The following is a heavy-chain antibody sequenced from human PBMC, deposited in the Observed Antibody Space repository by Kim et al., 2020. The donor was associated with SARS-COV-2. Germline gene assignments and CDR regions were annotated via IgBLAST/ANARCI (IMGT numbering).Heavy chain of an antibody. J-gene: IGHJ6*02. CDR1: GFTFSNAW. V-gene: IGHV3-15*01. CDR3: TTMFDGSSSTYYYYYYGMDV. Sequence: GGSLRLSCAASGFTFSNAWMSWVRQAPGKGLEWVGRIKSKTDGGTTDYAAPVKGRFTISRDDSKNTLYLQMNSLKTEDTAVYYCTTMFDGSSSTYYYYYYGMDVWGQGTTATVSS. CDR2: IKSKTDGGTT. D-gene: IGHD6-6*01.